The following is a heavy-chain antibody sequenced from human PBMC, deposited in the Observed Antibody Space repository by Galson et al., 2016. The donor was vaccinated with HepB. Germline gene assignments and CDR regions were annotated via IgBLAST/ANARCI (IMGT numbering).Heavy chain of an antibody. CDR1: GYTFINYY. D-gene: IGHD1-26*01. CDR2: INPNGGST. Sequence: SVKVSCKASGYTFINYYMTWVRQAPGQGLEWMGIINPNGGSTAYAQRFQGRVTMTTDKSTSTVYTEMSSLRSEDTAVYYCGRGGDSGTYSYYYAMDGWGQGTTVTVSS. V-gene: IGHV1-46*01. CDR3: GRGGDSGTYSYYYAMDG. J-gene: IGHJ6*02.